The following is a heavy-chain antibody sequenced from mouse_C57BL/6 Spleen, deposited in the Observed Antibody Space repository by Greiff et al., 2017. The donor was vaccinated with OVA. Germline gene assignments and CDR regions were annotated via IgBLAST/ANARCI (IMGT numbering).Heavy chain of an antibody. CDR3: ARDPNIPSSDDGRYAMDY. J-gene: IGHJ4*01. D-gene: IGHD2-3*01. CDR2: IDPSDSYT. V-gene: IGHV1-50*01. CDR1: GYTFTSYW. Sequence: QVQLQQPGAELVKPGASVKLSCKASGYTFTSYWMQWVKQRPGQGLEWIGEIDPSDSYTNYNQKFKGKATLTVDTSSSTAYMQLSSLTSEDSAVYYCARDPNIPSSDDGRYAMDYWGQGTSVTVSS.